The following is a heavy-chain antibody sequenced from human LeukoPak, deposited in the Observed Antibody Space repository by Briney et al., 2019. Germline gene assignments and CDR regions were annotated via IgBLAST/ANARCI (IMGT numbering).Heavy chain of an antibody. D-gene: IGHD3-10*01. CDR1: GFTFSSYS. Sequence: GGSLRLSCAASGFTFSSYSMNWVRQAPGKGLEWVSSISSSSSYIYYADSVKGRFTISRDSAKNSLYLQMNSLRAEDTAVYYCASGSEVVIDYWGQGTLVTVSS. J-gene: IGHJ4*02. CDR2: ISSSSSYI. CDR3: ASGSEVVIDY. V-gene: IGHV3-21*01.